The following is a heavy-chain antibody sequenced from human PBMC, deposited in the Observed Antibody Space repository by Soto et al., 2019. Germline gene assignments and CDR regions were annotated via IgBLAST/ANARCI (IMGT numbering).Heavy chain of an antibody. CDR1: GGSISSGGYS. D-gene: IGHD2-8*01. CDR3: ARGHDANNY. Sequence: QVQLQESGSGLVTPSQTLSLTCAVSGGSISSGGYSWSWIRQPPGKVLEWIGYIYHSGSTYYNPALKSRVTISVDTSKNQFSLKLNSVTAADTAVYYCARGHDANNYWGQGTLVRVSS. J-gene: IGHJ4*02. V-gene: IGHV4-30-2*01. CDR2: IYHSGST.